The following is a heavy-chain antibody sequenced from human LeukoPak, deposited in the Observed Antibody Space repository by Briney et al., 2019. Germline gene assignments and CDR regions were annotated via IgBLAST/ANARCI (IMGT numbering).Heavy chain of an antibody. V-gene: IGHV3-23*01. Sequence: GGSLRLSCAGSGFTFNNYALTWVRQAPGKGLERLSVISGSGDKSFYADSVKGRFTISRDNAKNTLYLHMNSLSAEDTAVYYCAKLRTPFDYWGQGALVTVSS. CDR3: AKLRTPFDY. J-gene: IGHJ4*02. CDR2: ISGSGDKS. CDR1: GFTFNNYA.